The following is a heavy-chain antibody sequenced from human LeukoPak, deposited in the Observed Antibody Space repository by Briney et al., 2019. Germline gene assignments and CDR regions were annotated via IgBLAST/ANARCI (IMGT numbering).Heavy chain of an antibody. Sequence: PGRSLRLSCAASGFTFSSYGMHWVRQAPGNGLEWVAVIWYDGSNKYYADSVKGRFTISRDNSRNTLYLQMNSLRAEDTAIYYCAKLLGPLPDYWGQGTLVTVSS. CDR2: IWYDGSNK. V-gene: IGHV3-33*06. D-gene: IGHD2-15*01. J-gene: IGHJ4*02. CDR3: AKLLGPLPDY. CDR1: GFTFSSYG.